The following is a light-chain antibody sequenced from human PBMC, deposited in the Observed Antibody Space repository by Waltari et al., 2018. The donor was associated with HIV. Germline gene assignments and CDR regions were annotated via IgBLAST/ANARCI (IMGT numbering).Light chain of an antibody. CDR1: SSNIGSNT. CDR2: SNN. Sequence: QSVLTQPPSASGTPGQRVTISCSGSSSNIGSNTVNWYQQLPGTAPKLLIYSNNQRPSGVPDRSSGSKSGTSASLAISVLQSEDEADYYCAAWDDSLNGVVFGGGTKLTVL. CDR3: AAWDDSLNGVV. J-gene: IGLJ2*01. V-gene: IGLV1-44*01.